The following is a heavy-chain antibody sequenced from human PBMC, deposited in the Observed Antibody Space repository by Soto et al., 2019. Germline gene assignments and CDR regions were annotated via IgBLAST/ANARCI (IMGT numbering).Heavy chain of an antibody. Sequence: QLQLQESGPGLVKPSETLSLTCSVSGGSISSSGYYWGWIRQPPGKSLEWIGNIYYSGSTYYRPSLKSRVTMSVDTSKNQFSLRLSSVTAADTAIYYCARRPNCFESSGFGFYFDSWGQGTRVTVSS. D-gene: IGHD3-22*01. V-gene: IGHV4-39*01. CDR1: GGSISSSGYY. J-gene: IGHJ4*02. CDR3: ARRPNCFESSGFGFYFDS. CDR2: IYYSGST.